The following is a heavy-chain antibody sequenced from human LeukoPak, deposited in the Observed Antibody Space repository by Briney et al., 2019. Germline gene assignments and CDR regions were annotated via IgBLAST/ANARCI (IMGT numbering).Heavy chain of an antibody. CDR3: AREELDY. J-gene: IGHJ4*02. Sequence: GASVKVSCKASGGTFSSYAISWVRQAPGQGLEWMGIINPSGGSTSYAQKFQGRVTMTRDTSTSTVYMELSSLRSEDTAVYYCAREELDYWGQGTLVTVSS. CDR1: GGTFSSYA. CDR2: INPSGGST. V-gene: IGHV1-46*01. D-gene: IGHD1-26*01.